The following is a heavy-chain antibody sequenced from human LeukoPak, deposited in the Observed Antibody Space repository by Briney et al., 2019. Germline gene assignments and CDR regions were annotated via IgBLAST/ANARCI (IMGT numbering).Heavy chain of an antibody. Sequence: PSETLSLTCTVSGGSISSSNYYWSWIRQPPGKGLEWIGLIYYSGSTYYNPSLKSRITISVDTSENQFSLELSSVTAADTAVYSCARLARSRLLEWSRFDYWGQGTLVTVSS. V-gene: IGHV4-39*01. CDR3: ARLARSRLLEWSRFDY. J-gene: IGHJ4*02. CDR2: IYYSGST. D-gene: IGHD3-3*01. CDR1: GGSISSSNYY.